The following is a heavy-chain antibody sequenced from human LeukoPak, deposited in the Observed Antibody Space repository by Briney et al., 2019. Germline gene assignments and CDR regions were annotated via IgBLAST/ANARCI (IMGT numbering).Heavy chain of an antibody. V-gene: IGHV3-53*01. CDR3: AIGYSYGFDY. J-gene: IGHJ4*02. D-gene: IGHD5-18*01. CDR1: GFTVSSDS. CDR2: IYSGGST. Sequence: GGSLRLSCTVSGFTVSSDSMSWVRQAPGKGLEWVSFIYSGGSTHYSDSVKGRFTISRDNSKNTLYLQMNSLRAEDTAVYYCAIGYSYGFDYWGQGTLVTVSS.